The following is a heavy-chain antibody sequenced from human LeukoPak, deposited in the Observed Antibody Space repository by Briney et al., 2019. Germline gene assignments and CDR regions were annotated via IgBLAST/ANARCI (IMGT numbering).Heavy chain of an antibody. Sequence: SEALSLTCIVSGGSIRSDYWCWIRQPPGKTLEYIGYVHSSGSTNSNPSLKSRVTMSLDTSKNQFSLKVTAMTAADTAVYYCARVPPFVYYFDYWGQGLLVTVSS. CDR3: ARVPPFVYYFDY. D-gene: IGHD2/OR15-2a*01. CDR2: VHSSGST. CDR1: GGSIRSDY. V-gene: IGHV4-59*01. J-gene: IGHJ4*02.